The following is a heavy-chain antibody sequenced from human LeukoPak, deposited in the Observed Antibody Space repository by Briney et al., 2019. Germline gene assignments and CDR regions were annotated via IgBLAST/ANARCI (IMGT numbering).Heavy chain of an antibody. Sequence: GGSLRLSCAASGFTFSNAWMSWVRQAPGKGLEWLGRIKSKADGGTTVHAAPVKDRFAMSRDDSKNTLYLQINSLKAEDTAVYYCVDPPTSLWGQGILVTVSS. CDR3: VDPPTSL. V-gene: IGHV3-15*01. CDR2: IKSKADGGTT. D-gene: IGHD1-1*01. J-gene: IGHJ4*02. CDR1: GFTFSNAW.